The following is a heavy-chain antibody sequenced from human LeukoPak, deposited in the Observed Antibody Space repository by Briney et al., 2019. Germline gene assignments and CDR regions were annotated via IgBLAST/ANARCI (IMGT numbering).Heavy chain of an antibody. CDR3: ARGNVVVPGAGETNWFDP. Sequence: GGSLRFSCSASGFTFSSYAMTWVRQAPGKGLKWMASIKQDGSETYYVDSVKGRFTIARDNAKNSLSLQLNSLGAEDTAVYYCARGNVVVPGAGETNWFDPWGQGTLVTVSS. D-gene: IGHD2-2*01. CDR2: IKQDGSET. V-gene: IGHV3-7*04. J-gene: IGHJ5*02. CDR1: GFTFSSYA.